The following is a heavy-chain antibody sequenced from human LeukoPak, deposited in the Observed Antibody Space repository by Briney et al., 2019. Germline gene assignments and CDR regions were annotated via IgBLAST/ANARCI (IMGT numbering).Heavy chain of an antibody. J-gene: IGHJ4*02. D-gene: IGHD3-22*01. Sequence: SETLSLTCTVSGGSISSYYWSWIRQPAGKGLEWIGRIYTSGSTNYNPSLKSRVTMSVDTSKNQFSLKLSSVTAADTAVYYCARSLLTGYDSSGYSYYFGYWGQGTLVTVSS. V-gene: IGHV4-4*07. CDR1: GGSISSYY. CDR2: IYTSGST. CDR3: ARSLLTGYDSSGYSYYFGY.